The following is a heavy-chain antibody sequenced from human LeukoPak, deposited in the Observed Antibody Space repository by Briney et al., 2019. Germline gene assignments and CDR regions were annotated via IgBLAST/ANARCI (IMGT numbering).Heavy chain of an antibody. CDR3: ARGYQRPDY. CDR1: GFTFSTYT. CDR2: ISGSSNNI. D-gene: IGHD2-2*01. Sequence: PGGSLRLSCAASGFTFSTYTMNWVRQAPGKGLEWVSSISGSSNNINYADSVKGRFTISRDNAMNSVHLQMNSLRVEDTAVYYCARGYQRPDYWGQGTLITVSS. J-gene: IGHJ4*02. V-gene: IGHV3-21*01.